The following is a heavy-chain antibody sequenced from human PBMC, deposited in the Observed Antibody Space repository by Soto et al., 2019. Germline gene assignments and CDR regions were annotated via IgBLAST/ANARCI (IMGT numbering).Heavy chain of an antibody. V-gene: IGHV1-18*01. D-gene: IGHD6-6*01. J-gene: IGHJ5*02. CDR3: ARDQIAVRPGGFDP. CDR2: ISAYNGNT. CDR1: GYTFTTYG. Sequence: QVQLVPSGAEVKKPGASVKVSCKASGYTFTTYGINWVRQAPGQGLQWMGWISAYNGNTNYAQKFQGRVTMTTDASTSTAYMGLRSLRSDDTAIYYCARDQIAVRPGGFDPWGQGTLVTVSS.